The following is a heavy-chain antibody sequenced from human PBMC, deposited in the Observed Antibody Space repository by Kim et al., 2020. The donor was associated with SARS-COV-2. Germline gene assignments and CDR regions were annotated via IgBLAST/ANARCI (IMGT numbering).Heavy chain of an antibody. J-gene: IGHJ6*03. V-gene: IGHV4-34*01. Sequence: SRVTISVDTSKNQFSLKLSSVTAADTAVYYCARKIAVAGTLQYYYYYMDVWGKGTTVTVSS. D-gene: IGHD6-19*01. CDR3: ARKIAVAGTLQYYYYYMDV.